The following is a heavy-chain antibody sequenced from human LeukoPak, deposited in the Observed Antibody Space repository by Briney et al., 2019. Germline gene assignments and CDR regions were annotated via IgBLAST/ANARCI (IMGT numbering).Heavy chain of an antibody. V-gene: IGHV3-23*01. D-gene: IGHD1-26*01. CDR1: AFTFSNYA. CDR2: ISGNGGNT. J-gene: IGHJ6*02. Sequence: GGSLRLSCAASAFTFSNYAMSWVRQAPGKGLEWASGISGNGGNTYYADSVKGRFTISRDNSKNTLYLQMNSLRAEDTGVYYCASGSGTYYSSYYYYGMDVWGQGTAVTVSS. CDR3: ASGSGTYYSSYYYYGMDV.